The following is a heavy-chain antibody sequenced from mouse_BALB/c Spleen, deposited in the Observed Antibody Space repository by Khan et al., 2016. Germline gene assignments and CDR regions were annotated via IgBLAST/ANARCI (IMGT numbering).Heavy chain of an antibody. J-gene: IGHJ2*01. CDR3: ARKNGSDFDD. CDR2: INPHIGET. CDR1: GYSFTGYF. V-gene: IGHV1-20*02. Sequence: IQLVQSGPELVKPGASVKISCKASGYSFTGYFMNWVMQSHGKSLEWIGRINPHIGETLYNQKFKGKATLTVDESSRTAHMELRSLASEDSAVYYGARKNGSDFDDWGQGTTLTVSS. D-gene: IGHD1-1*01.